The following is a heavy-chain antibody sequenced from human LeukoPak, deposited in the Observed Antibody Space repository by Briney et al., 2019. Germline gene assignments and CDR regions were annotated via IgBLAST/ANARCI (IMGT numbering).Heavy chain of an antibody. J-gene: IGHJ4*02. D-gene: IGHD3-9*01. Sequence: GGSLRLSCAASGFTFSNDWMHGVRDAPGRGLWWVSRVNSDGGGTNYADSVKGRFTISRDDAKNTLYLQMNRLRAEDTAVYSCARRADSGYSSDNCGQGTLVSVSS. V-gene: IGHV3-74*01. CDR2: VNSDGGGT. CDR1: GFTFSNDW. CDR3: ARRADSGYSSDN.